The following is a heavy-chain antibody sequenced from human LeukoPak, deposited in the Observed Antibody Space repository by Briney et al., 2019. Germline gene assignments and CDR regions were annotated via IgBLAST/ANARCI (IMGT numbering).Heavy chain of an antibody. V-gene: IGHV3-23*01. CDR2: ISGSGGST. CDR1: GFTFSSYA. D-gene: IGHD5-24*01. Sequence: GGSLRLSCAASGFTFSSYAMSWVRQAPGKGLEWVSAISGSGGSTYYADSVKGRFTISRDKSKNTVYLQMNSLRAEDTAVYYCAKERGYGYNHIDYWGQGTLVTVSS. J-gene: IGHJ4*02. CDR3: AKERGYGYNHIDY.